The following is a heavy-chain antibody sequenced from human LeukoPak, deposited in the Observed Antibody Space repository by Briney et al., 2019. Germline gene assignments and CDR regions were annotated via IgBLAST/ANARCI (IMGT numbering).Heavy chain of an antibody. J-gene: IGHJ5*02. Sequence: AAVKVSFKASGYTFTNYGISWVRQAPGQGVEWMGWISAYNGNTNYAQKLQGRVTMTTDTSTRTAYMEVRRLRSHDTAVYYCARVAAPANSFCFDPWGQGTLVTVSS. V-gene: IGHV1-18*01. CDR2: ISAYNGNT. CDR3: ARVAAPANSFCFDP. D-gene: IGHD6-13*01. CDR1: GYTFTNYG.